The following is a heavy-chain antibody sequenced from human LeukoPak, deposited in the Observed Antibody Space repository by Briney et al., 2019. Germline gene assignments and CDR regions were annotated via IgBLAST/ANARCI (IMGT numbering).Heavy chain of an antibody. CDR1: GYTFTSYD. CDR3: ARSRSGWYLRGSDAFDI. V-gene: IGHV1-8*01. CDR2: MNPNSGNT. D-gene: IGHD6-19*01. J-gene: IGHJ3*02. Sequence: ASVKVSCKASGYTFTSYDINWVRQATGQGLEWMGWMNPNSGNTGYAQKFQGRVTMTRNTSISTAYMELSSLRSEDTAVYYCARSRSGWYLRGSDAFDIWGQGTMVTVSS.